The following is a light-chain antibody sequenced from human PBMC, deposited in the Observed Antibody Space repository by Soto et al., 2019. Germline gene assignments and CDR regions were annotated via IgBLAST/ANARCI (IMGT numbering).Light chain of an antibody. CDR1: QSINSW. V-gene: IGKV1-5*03. J-gene: IGKJ1*01. CDR3: QQYHAFPGT. CDR2: KAS. Sequence: DIQMTQSPSTLSASVGDRVTITCRASQSINSWLAWHQQKPGKAPKLLIYKASNLESGGPSRFSGSASGTEFTLTISSLQPDDFATYYCQQYHAFPGTFGQGTRVEIK.